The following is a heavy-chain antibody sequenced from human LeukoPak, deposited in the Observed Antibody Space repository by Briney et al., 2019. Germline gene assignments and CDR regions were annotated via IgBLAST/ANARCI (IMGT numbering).Heavy chain of an antibody. CDR1: GFTFSSYA. V-gene: IGHV3-23*01. D-gene: IGHD3-22*01. CDR2: ISGSGGST. Sequence: GGSLRLSCAASGFTFSSYAMSWVRQAPGKGLEWVSAISGSGGSTYYADSVKGRFTISRDNSKNTLYLQVNSLRAEDTAVYYCAKEIAVVSDSSGYYYGLGFYYYYYGMDVWGQGTTVTVSS. J-gene: IGHJ6*02. CDR3: AKEIAVVSDSSGYYYGLGFYYYYYGMDV.